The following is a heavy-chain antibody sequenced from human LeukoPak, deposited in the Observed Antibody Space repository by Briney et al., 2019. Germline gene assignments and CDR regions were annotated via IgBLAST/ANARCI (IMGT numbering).Heavy chain of an antibody. D-gene: IGHD5-24*01. CDR2: IKQDGSVK. CDR1: GLTFSDYW. Sequence: PGGSLSLSCAASGLTFSDYWMIWVRQAPGKGLEWGGNIKQDGSVKRYADSVRGRFTISRDNAQTSVYLQMNSLRAEDTAVYYCARASNPWLQLTWGQGTLVTVSS. J-gene: IGHJ5*02. V-gene: IGHV3-7*05. CDR3: ARASNPWLQLT.